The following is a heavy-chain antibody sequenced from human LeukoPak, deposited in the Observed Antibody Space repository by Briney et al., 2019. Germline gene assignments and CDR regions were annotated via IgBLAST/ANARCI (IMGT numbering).Heavy chain of an antibody. Sequence: SETLSLTCTVSGYSISSGFYWGWIRQPPGKGLEWIGRIYTSGSTNYNPSLKSRVTISVDTSKNQFSLKLSSVTAADTAVYYCARGRGSSWYFVTGLNWFDPWGQGTLVTVSS. D-gene: IGHD6-13*01. CDR3: ARGRGSSWYFVTGLNWFDP. J-gene: IGHJ5*02. V-gene: IGHV4-38-2*02. CDR1: GYSISSGFY. CDR2: IYTSGST.